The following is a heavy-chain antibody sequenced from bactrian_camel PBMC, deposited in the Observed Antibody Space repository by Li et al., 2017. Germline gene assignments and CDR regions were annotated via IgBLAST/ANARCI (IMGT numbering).Heavy chain of an antibody. V-gene: IGHV3S42*01. CDR1: GFTFSSYD. CDR3: AKDLSIYCSGGYEH. D-gene: IGHD2*01. J-gene: IGHJ4*01. Sequence: DVQLVESGGGLVQPGGSLRLSCAASGFTFSSYDMSWVRQAPGKGLEWVSAINSGGGITSYAASVKGRFTISRDNAKNTLYLQLNSLKTEDTAMYYCAKDLSIYCSGGYEHWGQGTQVTVS. CDR2: INSGGGIT.